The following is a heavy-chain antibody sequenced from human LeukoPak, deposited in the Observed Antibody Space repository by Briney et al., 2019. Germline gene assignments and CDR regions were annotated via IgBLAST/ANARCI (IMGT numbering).Heavy chain of an antibody. V-gene: IGHV3-21*01. Sequence: SGGSLRLSGAASGFTFSSYSMNWVRQAPGKGLEWVSSISSSSSYIYYADSVKGRFTISRDNAKNSLYLQMNSLRAEDTAVYYCARAPEQQLVLDYWGQGTLVTVSS. CDR1: GFTFSSYS. CDR3: ARAPEQQLVLDY. CDR2: ISSSSSYI. D-gene: IGHD6-13*01. J-gene: IGHJ4*02.